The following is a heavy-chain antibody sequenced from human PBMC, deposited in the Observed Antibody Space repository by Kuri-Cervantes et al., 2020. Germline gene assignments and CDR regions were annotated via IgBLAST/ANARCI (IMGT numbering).Heavy chain of an antibody. D-gene: IGHD2-15*01. CDR1: GYSFTSYW. J-gene: IGHJ5*02. Sequence: NVSCKASGYSFTSYWIGWVRQMPGKGLEWMGIIYPGDSDTRYSPSFQGQVTISADKSISTAYLQWSSLKASDTAMYYCARVSPGYCSGGSCRGAWFDPWGQGTLVTVSS. CDR3: ARVSPGYCSGGSCRGAWFDP. V-gene: IGHV5-51*01. CDR2: IYPGDSDT.